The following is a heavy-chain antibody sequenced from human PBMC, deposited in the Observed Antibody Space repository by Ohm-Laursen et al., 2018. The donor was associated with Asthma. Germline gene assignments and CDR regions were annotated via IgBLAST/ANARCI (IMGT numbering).Heavy chain of an antibody. V-gene: IGHV4-31*03. Sequence: SQTLSLTCTVSGGSITSGGHYWGWIRQHPVKGLEWIGCIYHSGITHYNPSLQSRTTISVDTTKNQFSLKLNSVTAADTAVYYCARGPMHDYYFDNWGQGTLVTVSS. CDR2: IYHSGIT. CDR3: ARGPMHDYYFDN. CDR1: GGSITSGGHY. J-gene: IGHJ4*02. D-gene: IGHD1-1*01.